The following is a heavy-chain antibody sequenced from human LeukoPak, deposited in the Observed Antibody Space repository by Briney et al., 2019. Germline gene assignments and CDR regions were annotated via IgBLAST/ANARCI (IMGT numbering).Heavy chain of an antibody. CDR2: IHHDGSNK. CDR3: AKDYSKTSYYGSGTYYRPNWFDP. V-gene: IGHV3-30*02. J-gene: IGHJ5*02. D-gene: IGHD3-10*01. Sequence: GGSLRLSCAASGFTFSSYGMHWVRQAPGKGLDWVAFIHHDGSNKYYADSVKGRFTISRDNSKNTLYLQMNSLRPEDTAVYYCAKDYSKTSYYGSGTYYRPNWFDPWGQGTLVIVSS. CDR1: GFTFSSYG.